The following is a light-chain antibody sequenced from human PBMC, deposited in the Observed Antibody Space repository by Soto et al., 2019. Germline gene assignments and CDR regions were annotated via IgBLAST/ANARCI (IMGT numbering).Light chain of an antibody. CDR2: SAS. CDR3: QQYNNWPPYS. Sequence: IVMTQSPATLSVSPGESATLSCRASQSVGTNLAWYQQTPGQAPRILINSASTRATGIPARFSGSGCDTEFTLTISGIQYEDFAIYYCQQYNNWPPYSFGQGTKLENK. J-gene: IGKJ2*01. CDR1: QSVGTN. V-gene: IGKV3-15*01.